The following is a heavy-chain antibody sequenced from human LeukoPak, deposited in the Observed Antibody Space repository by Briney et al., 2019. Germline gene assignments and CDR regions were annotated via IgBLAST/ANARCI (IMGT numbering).Heavy chain of an antibody. CDR2: ISGSGATT. V-gene: IGHV3-23*01. D-gene: IGHD6-19*01. Sequence: PGGSQRLSRAGSGFTFSSNAMSWVRQAPGKGLEWVSSISGSGATTNHADSVKGRFTISRDNSKNTLYLQMNSLRAEDTAVYYCAKSERAVAGTDFDYWGQGTLVTVSS. CDR3: AKSERAVAGTDFDY. CDR1: GFTFSSNA. J-gene: IGHJ4*02.